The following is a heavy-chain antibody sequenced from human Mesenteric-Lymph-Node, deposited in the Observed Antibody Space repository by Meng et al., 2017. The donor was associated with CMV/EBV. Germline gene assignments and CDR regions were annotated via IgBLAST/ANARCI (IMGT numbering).Heavy chain of an antibody. J-gene: IGHJ4*02. CDR3: ARVGVYCSSTSCYRGALDY. D-gene: IGHD2-2*02. CDR1: GFTFSNAW. Sequence: GGSLRLSCAASGFTFSNAWMSWVRQAPGKGLEWVANIKQDGSEKYYVDSVKGRFTISRDNAKNSLYLQMNSLRAEDTAVYYCARVGVYCSSTSCYRGALDYWGQGTLVTVSS. CDR2: IKQDGSEK. V-gene: IGHV3-7*01.